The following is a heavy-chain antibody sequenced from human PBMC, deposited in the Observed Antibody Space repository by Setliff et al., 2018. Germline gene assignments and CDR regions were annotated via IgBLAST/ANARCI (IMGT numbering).Heavy chain of an antibody. CDR3: ARVPNFWSGYLDY. Sequence: SETLSLTCAVYGGSFSGYYWSWIRQPPGKGLVWIGEINHSGSTNYNPSLKSRVTISVDTSKNQFSLKLSSVTAADTAVYYCARVPNFWSGYLDYWGQGIRVTVSS. D-gene: IGHD3-3*01. J-gene: IGHJ4*02. CDR2: INHSGST. CDR1: GGSFSGYY. V-gene: IGHV4-34*01.